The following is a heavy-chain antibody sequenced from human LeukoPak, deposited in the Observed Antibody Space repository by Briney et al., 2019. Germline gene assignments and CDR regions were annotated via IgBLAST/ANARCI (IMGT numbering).Heavy chain of an antibody. D-gene: IGHD3-10*01. Sequence: PGGSLRLPCAASGFTFSNYAMTWVRQAPGKGLEWVSVISGSGGSIYYADFVKGRFTISRDNSKNTLYLQMNSLRVEDTAVYYCAKAYGSGSNGVYHFDYWGQGTLVTVSS. V-gene: IGHV3-23*01. CDR1: GFTFSNYA. J-gene: IGHJ4*02. CDR2: ISGSGGSI. CDR3: AKAYGSGSNGVYHFDY.